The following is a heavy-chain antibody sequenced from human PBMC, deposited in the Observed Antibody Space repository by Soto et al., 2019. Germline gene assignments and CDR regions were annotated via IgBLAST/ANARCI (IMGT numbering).Heavy chain of an antibody. Sequence: QLQLQESGPGLVKPSETLSLTCTVSGGSISTSNYYWGWVRQPPGKGLDWIGNIYYSGTTYYTPSLKSRGTRSVDTSKNQFSRKRNSLTAADTAVYYCATFVVPASRHTVFDFCSPGTLVTVSS. J-gene: IGHJ4*01. V-gene: IGHV4-39*01. CDR3: ATFVVPASRHTVFDF. D-gene: IGHD2-15*01. CDR2: IYYSGTT. CDR1: GGSISTSNYY.